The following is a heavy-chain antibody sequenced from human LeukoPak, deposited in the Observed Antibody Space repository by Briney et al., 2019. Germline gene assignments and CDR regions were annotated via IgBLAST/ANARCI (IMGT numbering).Heavy chain of an antibody. Sequence: SQTLSLTCAISGDSVSSINGAWNWIRQSPSRGLEWLGRTYYRSKWYYEYAVSMKGRMNISPDTSQNLFSLQLTSVTPDDTAVYYCARDEGNTGWYTFDYWGQGTLVTVSS. V-gene: IGHV6-1*01. J-gene: IGHJ4*02. CDR1: GDSVSSINGA. D-gene: IGHD6-19*01. CDR3: ARDEGNTGWYTFDY. CDR2: TYYRSKWYY.